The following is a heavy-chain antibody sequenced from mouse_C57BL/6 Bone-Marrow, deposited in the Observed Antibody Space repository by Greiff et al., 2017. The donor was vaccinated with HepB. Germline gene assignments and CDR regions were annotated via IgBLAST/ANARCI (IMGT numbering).Heavy chain of an antibody. J-gene: IGHJ2*01. D-gene: IGHD1-1*01. CDR3: SYGSSYYYFDY. CDR1: GYSFTGYY. CDR2: INPSTGGT. V-gene: IGHV1-42*01. Sequence: VQLQQSGPELVKPGASVKISCKASGYSFTGYYMNWVKQSPEKSLEWIGEINPSTGGTTYKQKFKAKATLTVDKSSSTAYMQLKSLTSEDSAVYYCSYGSSYYYFDYWGQGTTLTVSS.